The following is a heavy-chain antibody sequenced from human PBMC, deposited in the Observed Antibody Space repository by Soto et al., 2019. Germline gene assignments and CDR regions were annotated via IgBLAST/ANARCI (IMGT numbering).Heavy chain of an antibody. J-gene: IGHJ4*02. Sequence: PGGSLRLSCAASGFTFSSYAMHWVRQAPGKGLEWVAVISYDGSNKYYADSVKGRFTISRDNSKNTLYLQMNSLRAEDTAVYYCARGQSSRTGWYYFDYWGQGTLVTVSS. CDR2: ISYDGSNK. CDR1: GFTFSSYA. CDR3: ARGQSSRTGWYYFDY. D-gene: IGHD6-13*01. V-gene: IGHV3-30-3*01.